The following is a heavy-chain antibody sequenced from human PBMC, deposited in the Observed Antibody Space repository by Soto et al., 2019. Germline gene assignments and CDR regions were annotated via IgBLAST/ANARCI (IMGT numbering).Heavy chain of an antibody. J-gene: IGHJ5*02. V-gene: IGHV3-53*01. Sequence: PGGSLRLSCAASGFTFSSYAMSWVRQAPGKGLEWVSVIYSGGSSYYAVSVQGRFTISRDNSKNTVYLQMNSLRGEDTAMYYCARLGPYGSESYSFRYNRFDPWGQGTQVTVSS. CDR2: IYSGGSS. CDR3: ARLGPYGSESYSFRYNRFDP. CDR1: GFTFSSYA. D-gene: IGHD3-10*01.